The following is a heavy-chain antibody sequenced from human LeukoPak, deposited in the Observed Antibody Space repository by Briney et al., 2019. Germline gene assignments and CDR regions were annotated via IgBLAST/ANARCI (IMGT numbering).Heavy chain of an antibody. CDR1: GFPFSNYW. CDR2: IHKDGSET. CDR3: AKDRYYYDSSGYFH. D-gene: IGHD3-22*01. J-gene: IGHJ4*02. Sequence: GGSLRLSCAASGFPFSNYWMSWVRQTPGKGLEWVANIHKDGSETYYLDSVKGRFTISRDNAKSSVYLQMNSLRAEDTDVYYCAKDRYYYDSSGYFHWGQGTLVTVSS. V-gene: IGHV3-7*03.